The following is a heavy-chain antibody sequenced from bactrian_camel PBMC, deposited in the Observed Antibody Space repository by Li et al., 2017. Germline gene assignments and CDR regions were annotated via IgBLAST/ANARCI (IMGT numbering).Heavy chain of an antibody. CDR1: GNTNSIYF. J-gene: IGHJ4*01. V-gene: IGHV3S40*01. Sequence: VQLVESGGGSVQAGGSLKLSCAASGNTNSIYFMGWFRQAPGKGRDGVAIMSLGVDTFYADSVKGRFTISRDIAKNTVYLQMNNLQPEDTATYYCAEGRGSRGEHCYSLNYWGQGTQVTVS. CDR2: IMSLGVDT. D-gene: IGHD6*01. CDR3: AEGRGSRGEHCYSLNY.